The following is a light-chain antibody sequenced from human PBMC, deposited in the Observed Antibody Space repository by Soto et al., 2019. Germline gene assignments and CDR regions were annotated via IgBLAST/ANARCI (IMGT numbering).Light chain of an antibody. J-gene: IGKJ5*01. CDR1: QIVSSY. CDR3: QKRSNWPSN. V-gene: IGKV3-11*01. CDR2: DAS. Sequence: EIVFTHSPSTLSLSPVERATLSFMASQIVSSYLAWYQQKPGQAPRLLIYDASNRATGIPARFSGSGSGTDFTLTISSLEPEDFAVYYCQKRSNWPSNFSQGTRLEIK.